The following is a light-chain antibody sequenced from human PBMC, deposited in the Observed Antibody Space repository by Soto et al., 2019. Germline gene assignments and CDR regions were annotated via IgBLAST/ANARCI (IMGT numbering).Light chain of an antibody. J-gene: IGLJ1*01. CDR2: DVS. V-gene: IGLV2-14*01. CDR3: SSYTSSITG. Sequence: QSALTQPASVSGSPGQSITISCAGTTSDVGDYDYVSWYQQHPGKAPKLMIYDVSNRPSGVSTRFSGSKSGDTASLTISGLQAEDEADYFCSSYTSSITGFGTGTKLTVL. CDR1: TSDVGDYDY.